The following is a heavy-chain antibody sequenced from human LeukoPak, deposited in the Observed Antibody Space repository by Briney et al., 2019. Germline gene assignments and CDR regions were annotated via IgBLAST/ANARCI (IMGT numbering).Heavy chain of an antibody. D-gene: IGHD3-16*01. CDR3: VGDMTGPRDI. CDR1: GSTFSSYW. V-gene: IGHV3-74*01. Sequence: PGGSLRLSCAASGSTFSSYWIHWVRQAPGKGLMWVSRINPDGSRTDYADSVKGRFTISRDNAKNSLYLQMNGLRDEDTAVYYCVGDMTGPRDIWGQGTMVTVSS. CDR2: INPDGSRT. J-gene: IGHJ3*02.